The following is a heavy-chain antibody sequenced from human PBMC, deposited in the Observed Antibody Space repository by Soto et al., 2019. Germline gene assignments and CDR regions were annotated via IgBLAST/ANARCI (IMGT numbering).Heavy chain of an antibody. J-gene: IGHJ6*02. CDR2: ISSSSRYI. CDR1: WGTIGNFS. D-gene: IGHD1-7*01. Sequence: PWGTLRLSSAVSWGTIGNFSMHWVRQAQGKGLEWVSSISSSSRYIYYADSVKGRFTISRDNAKNTLYLQMNSLRAEDTAVYYCASSLWDNWNYGRFYYYGMDVWGQGTTVTVSS. V-gene: IGHV3-21*01. CDR3: ASSLWDNWNYGRFYYYGMDV.